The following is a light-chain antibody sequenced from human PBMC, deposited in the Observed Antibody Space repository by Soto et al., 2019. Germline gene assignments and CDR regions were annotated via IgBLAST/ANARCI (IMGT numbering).Light chain of an antibody. Sequence: EIVMTQSPDTLSVSPGERATLSCRASQSVANSLAWYQQKPGQAPRLLIYSASTRATGIPARFSGSGSGTGFTLTISSLQSEDFAVYYCQQYNNWSTFGQGTKVEIK. V-gene: IGKV3-15*01. CDR3: QQYNNWST. CDR2: SAS. CDR1: QSVANS. J-gene: IGKJ1*01.